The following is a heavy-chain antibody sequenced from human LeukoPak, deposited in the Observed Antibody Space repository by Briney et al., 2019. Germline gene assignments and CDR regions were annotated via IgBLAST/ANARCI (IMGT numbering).Heavy chain of an antibody. V-gene: IGHV3-30*02. CDR1: GFTFSSYG. Sequence: PGGSLRLSCAASGFTFSSYGMHWVRQAPGKGLEWVAFIRYDGSNKYYADSVKGRFTISRDNSKNTLYLQMNSPRAEDTAVYYCAKDRLQLYRSQTTTDYWGQGTLVTVSS. CDR3: AKDRLQLYRSQTTTDY. CDR2: IRYDGSNK. J-gene: IGHJ4*02. D-gene: IGHD2-2*02.